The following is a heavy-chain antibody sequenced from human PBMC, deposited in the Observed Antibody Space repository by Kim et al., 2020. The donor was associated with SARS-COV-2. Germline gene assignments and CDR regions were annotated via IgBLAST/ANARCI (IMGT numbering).Heavy chain of an antibody. D-gene: IGHD1-26*01. CDR2: IIPIFGTA. V-gene: IGHV1-69*13. Sequence: SVKVSCKASGGTFSSYAISWVRQAPGQGLEWMGGIIPIFGTANYAQKFQGRVTITADESTSTAYMELSSLRSEDTAVYYCASPLVGATRVYGMDVWGQGTTVTVSS. CDR1: GGTFSSYA. J-gene: IGHJ6*02. CDR3: ASPLVGATRVYGMDV.